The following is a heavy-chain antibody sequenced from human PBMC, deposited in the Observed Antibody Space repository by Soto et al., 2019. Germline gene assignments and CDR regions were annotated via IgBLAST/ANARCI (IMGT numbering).Heavy chain of an antibody. CDR1: GFTFISYG. Sequence: GWSLRLACAASGFTFISYGMQWVRQAPGKGLEWVAVIWYDGSNKYYADSVKGRFTISRDNSKNTLYLQMNSLRAEDTAVYYCARAAPPFMVRGVNDAFDIWGQGTMVTVSS. CDR3: ARAAPPFMVRGVNDAFDI. V-gene: IGHV3-33*01. D-gene: IGHD3-10*01. CDR2: IWYDGSNK. J-gene: IGHJ3*02.